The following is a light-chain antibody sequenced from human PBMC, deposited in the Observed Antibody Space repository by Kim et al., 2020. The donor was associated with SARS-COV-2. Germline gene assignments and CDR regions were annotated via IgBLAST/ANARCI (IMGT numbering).Light chain of an antibody. J-gene: IGLJ2*01. CDR2: HDS. CDR1: KLGDKY. CDR3: QAWDSSLVV. Sequence: SYELTHPPSVSVSPGQTASITCSGDKLGDKYACWYQQKPGQSPVLVIYHDSKRHSGIPERFSGSNSGNTASLTISGTQAMDEADYYCQAWDSSLVVFGGGTQLTVL. V-gene: IGLV3-1*01.